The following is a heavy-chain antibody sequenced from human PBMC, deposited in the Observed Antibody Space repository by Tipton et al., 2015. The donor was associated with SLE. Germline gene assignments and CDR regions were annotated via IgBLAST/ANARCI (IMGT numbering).Heavy chain of an antibody. Sequence: TLSLTCTVSGGSISSGSYYWSWIRQPPGKGLEWIGYIYYSGSTNYNPSLKSRVTISVDTSKNQFSLKLSSVTAADTAVYYCARNLYPITLWGQGTLVTVSS. CDR1: GGSISSGSYY. V-gene: IGHV4-61*01. CDR2: IYYSGST. CDR3: ARNLYPITL. J-gene: IGHJ4*02. D-gene: IGHD1-14*01.